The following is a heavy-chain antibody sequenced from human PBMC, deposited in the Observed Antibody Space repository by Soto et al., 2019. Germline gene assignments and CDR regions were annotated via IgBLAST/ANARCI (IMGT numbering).Heavy chain of an antibody. J-gene: IGHJ6*02. V-gene: IGHV4-30-4*01. Sequence: SETLSLTCTVSGGSISSGDYYWSWIRQPPGKGLEWIGYIYYSGSTYYNPSLKSRVTISVDTSKNQFSLKLSSVTAADTAVYYCARDLESGLLSRGYYYYGMAVWGQGTTVTVSS. CDR2: IYYSGST. D-gene: IGHD3-10*01. CDR3: ARDLESGLLSRGYYYYGMAV. CDR1: GGSISSGDYY.